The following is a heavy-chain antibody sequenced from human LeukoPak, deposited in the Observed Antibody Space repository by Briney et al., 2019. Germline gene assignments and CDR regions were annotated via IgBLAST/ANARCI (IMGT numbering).Heavy chain of an antibody. D-gene: IGHD6-19*01. V-gene: IGHV3-23*01. CDR2: ISGSGGGT. CDR1: GFTFRTYA. Sequence: GGSLRLSCVVSGFTFRTYAMSWVRQAPGKGLEWVSAISGSGGGTYYADSVKGRFTISRDNSKNTLYLQMNSLRAEDTAVYYCAKEHPVAGEKENFDYWGQGTLVTVSS. CDR3: AKEHPVAGEKENFDY. J-gene: IGHJ4*02.